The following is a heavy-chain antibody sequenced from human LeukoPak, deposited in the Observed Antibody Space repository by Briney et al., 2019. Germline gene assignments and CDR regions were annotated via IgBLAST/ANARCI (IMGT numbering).Heavy chain of an antibody. CDR3: VSRADWFDP. CDR2: IHYSGSI. CDR1: GNSISSGDYY. Sequence: SQTLSLTCTVSGNSISSGDYYWSWLRQPPGKGLEWIGYIHYSGSIYYNPALKSRVSISVDASKNQFSLKLTSVTAADTAVYFCVSRADWFDPWGPGTLVTVSS. J-gene: IGHJ5*02. V-gene: IGHV4-30-4*01.